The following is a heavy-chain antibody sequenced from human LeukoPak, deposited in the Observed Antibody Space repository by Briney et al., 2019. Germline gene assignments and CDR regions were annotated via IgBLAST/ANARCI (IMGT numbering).Heavy chain of an antibody. CDR2: ISSSSSYI. J-gene: IGHJ5*02. CDR3: APAAPDYGSGWRFDP. Sequence: GGSLRLSCAASGFTFSSYSMNWVRQAPGKGLEWVSSISSSSSYIYYADSVKGRFTISRDNAKNSLYLQMNSLRAEDTAVYYCAPAAPDYGSGWRFDPWGQGTLVTVSS. CDR1: GFTFSSYS. V-gene: IGHV3-21*01. D-gene: IGHD6-19*01.